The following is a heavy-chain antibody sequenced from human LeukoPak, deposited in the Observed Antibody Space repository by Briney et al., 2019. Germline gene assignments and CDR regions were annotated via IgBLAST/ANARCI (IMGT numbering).Heavy chain of an antibody. CDR3: ARDMTTVTPGAFDI. J-gene: IGHJ3*02. Sequence: GASVKVSCKASGYTFTSYGISWVRQAPGQGLEWMGWISAYNGNTNYAQKLQGRVTMTTDTSTSTAYMELRSLRSDDTAVYYCARDMTTVTPGAFDIWGQGTMVTVSS. CDR2: ISAYNGNT. D-gene: IGHD4-11*01. CDR1: GYTFTSYG. V-gene: IGHV1-18*01.